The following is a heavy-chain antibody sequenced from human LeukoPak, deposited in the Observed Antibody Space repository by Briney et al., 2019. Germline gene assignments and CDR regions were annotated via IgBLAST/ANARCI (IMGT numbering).Heavy chain of an antibody. CDR1: GGSFSGYY. V-gene: IGHV4-34*01. CDR3: ARVGGRVAAAGRRFDP. Sequence: SETLSLTCAVYGGSFSGYYWSWIRQPPGKGLEWIGELNHSGSTNYNPSLKSRVTISVDTSKNQFSLKLSSVTAADTAVYYCARVGGRVAAAGRRFDPWGQGTLVTVSS. CDR2: LNHSGST. D-gene: IGHD6-13*01. J-gene: IGHJ5*02.